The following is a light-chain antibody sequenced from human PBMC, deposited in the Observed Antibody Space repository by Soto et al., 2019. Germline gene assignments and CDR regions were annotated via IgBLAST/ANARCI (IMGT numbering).Light chain of an antibody. J-gene: IGKJ1*01. CDR1: QSVSSN. Sequence: EIVMTQSPVTLSVSPGERTTLSCRASQSVSSNLAWYQQRPGQAPRLLIYDASTRATGIPSRFSGSGSGTEFTLTISSLQSEGFAVYYCQQYNHWPRTFGRGTKVEI. CDR3: QQYNHWPRT. V-gene: IGKV3-15*01. CDR2: DAS.